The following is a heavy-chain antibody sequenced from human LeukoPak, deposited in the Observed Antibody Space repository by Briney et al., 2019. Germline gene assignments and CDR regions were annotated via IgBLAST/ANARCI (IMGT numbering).Heavy chain of an antibody. V-gene: IGHV3-23*01. CDR3: AKRVSYSNSAAYFDY. CDR1: GFTFNNYA. D-gene: IGHD6-6*01. CDR2: ISDGGSDT. J-gene: IGHJ4*02. Sequence: AGSLRLSCAASGFTFNNYAMTWVRQAPGKGLEWVSSISDGGSDTYYAGSVKGRFTVSRDNSKNTLYMQMNSLRAEDTAVYYCAKRVSYSNSAAYFDYWGQGALDTVSS.